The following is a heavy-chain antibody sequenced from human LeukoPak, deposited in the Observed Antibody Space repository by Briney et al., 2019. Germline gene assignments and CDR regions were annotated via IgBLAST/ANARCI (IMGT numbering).Heavy chain of an antibody. D-gene: IGHD2-15*01. CDR3: AKCRGGGGEYWHFDL. J-gene: IGHJ2*01. V-gene: IGHV3-23*01. Sequence: TGGSLRLSCAASGFPFSCFAMVWVRQAPGEGLGWVSALSGSGTRTIYADSVRGRFTISRDNSKNTLYLQMNSLRAEDSAVYYCAKCRGGGGEYWHFDLWGRGILVSVSS. CDR1: GFPFSCFA. CDR2: LSGSGTRT.